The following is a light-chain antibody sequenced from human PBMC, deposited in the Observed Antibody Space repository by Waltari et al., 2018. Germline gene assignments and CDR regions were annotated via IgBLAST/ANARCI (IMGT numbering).Light chain of an antibody. V-gene: IGKV1-33*01. J-gene: IGKJ5*01. CDR3: QQYDKPQIA. CDR2: DAS. Sequence: DVQMTQSPSSLSVSVGDRVTITCQASQDITNYLNWYQQKPGKAPKLLIYDASNLETGVPSRFSGTGSGTHFTFIISGLQSEDVATYYCQQYDKPQIAFGQGTRLDIK. CDR1: QDITNY.